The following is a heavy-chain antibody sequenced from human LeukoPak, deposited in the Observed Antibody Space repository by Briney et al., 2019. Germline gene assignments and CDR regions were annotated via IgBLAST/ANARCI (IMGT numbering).Heavy chain of an antibody. CDR3: AKNNDYGGSYWYFDL. D-gene: IGHD4-23*01. CDR2: ISTSSSYI. V-gene: IGHV3-21*01. J-gene: IGHJ2*01. Sequence: GGSLRLSCAASGFTFSSYSMNWVRQAPGKGLEWVSSISTSSSYIYYADSVKGRFTISRDNAKKSLYLQMNRLRAEDTAVYYCAKNNDYGGSYWYFDLWGRGTLVTVSS. CDR1: GFTFSSYS.